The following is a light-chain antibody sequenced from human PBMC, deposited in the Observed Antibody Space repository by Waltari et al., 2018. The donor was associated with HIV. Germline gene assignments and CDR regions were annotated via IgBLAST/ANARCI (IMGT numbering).Light chain of an antibody. Sequence: QSALTQPASVSGSPGQSITISCTGTSRDVGGYNYVSWYQQHPGKAPKLMIYDVSNRPSGVSNSFSGSKSGNTASLTISGLQAEDGADYYCSSYTSSSTLWVFGGGTKLTVL. CDR3: SSYTSSSTLWV. CDR2: DVS. J-gene: IGLJ3*02. V-gene: IGLV2-14*03. CDR1: SRDVGGYNY.